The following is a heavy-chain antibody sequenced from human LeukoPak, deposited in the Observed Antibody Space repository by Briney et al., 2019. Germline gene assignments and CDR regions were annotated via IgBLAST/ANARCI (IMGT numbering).Heavy chain of an antibody. J-gene: IGHJ4*02. CDR2: INPSGGST. V-gene: IGHV1-46*01. CDR1: GYAFTSYY. Sequence: ASVKVSCKASGYAFTSYYIHWVRQAPGQGLEWMGIINPSGGSTTHAQKFQGRVTMTRDTSTSTVYMELSSLRSEDTAVYYCARDTEDFDYWGQGTLVTVSS. CDR3: ARDTEDFDY.